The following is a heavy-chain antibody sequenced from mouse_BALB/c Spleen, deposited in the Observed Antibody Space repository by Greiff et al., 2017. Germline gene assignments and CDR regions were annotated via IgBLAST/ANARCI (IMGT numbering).Heavy chain of an antibody. V-gene: IGHV1-28*01. Sequence: EVQLQQSGPELMKPGASVKISCKASGYSFTSYYMHWVKQSHGKSLEWIGYIDPFNGGTSYNQKFKGKATLTVDKSSSTAYMHLSSLTSEDSAVYYCARGSGPYAMDYWGQGTSVTVSS. CDR2: IDPFNGGT. CDR3: ARGSGPYAMDY. J-gene: IGHJ4*01. CDR1: GYSFTSYY.